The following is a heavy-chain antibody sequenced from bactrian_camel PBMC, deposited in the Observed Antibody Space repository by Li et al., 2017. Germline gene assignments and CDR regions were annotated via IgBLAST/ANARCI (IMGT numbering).Heavy chain of an antibody. CDR1: GYVYSAMC. CDR2: IETDGST. Sequence: HVQLVESGGGSVLAGGSLKLSCAASGYVYSAMCLAWFRQGPGMGTEGVASIETDGSTRYADSVKGRFTISKDSTKNIIYLRMDNLKPEDTATYYCVAELLGVGWTTAISNCEFGSRGQGTQVTVS. V-gene: IGHV3S9*01. CDR3: VAELLGVGWTTAISNCEFGS. D-gene: IGHD5*01. J-gene: IGHJ6*01.